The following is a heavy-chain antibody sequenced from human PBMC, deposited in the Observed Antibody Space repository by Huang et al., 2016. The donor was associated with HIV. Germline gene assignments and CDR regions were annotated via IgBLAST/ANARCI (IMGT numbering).Heavy chain of an antibody. CDR3: ARPSDAAMIRDYYYPMDV. D-gene: IGHD5-18*01. Sequence: QVQLVQSEAEVKKPGSSVKVSCKASGGTFSTFGLSWVRQASGRGLEWMAWSITIFNTTYSAQKFQGRVTLTADESTNTASMELNSLTFEDTAVYYCARPSDAAMIRDYYYPMDVWGQGTTVTVS. J-gene: IGHJ6*02. V-gene: IGHV1-69*01. CDR1: GGTFSTFG. CDR2: SITIFNTT.